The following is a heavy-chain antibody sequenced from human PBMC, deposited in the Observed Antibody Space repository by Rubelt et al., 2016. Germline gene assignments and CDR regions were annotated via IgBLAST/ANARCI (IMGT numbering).Heavy chain of an antibody. V-gene: IGHV3-15*01. CDR2: IKSKTDGGTS. CDR3: ATLKGGTQTY. J-gene: IGHJ4*02. D-gene: IGHD1-26*01. Sequence: EVQLVESGGGLVKPGGSLRLSCAASGFNFSNTWMSWVRQPPGKWLECVGRIKSKTDGGTSDYAAPVNGRFTISREDSQDTLYLQINSLRTEDTAVYYCATLKGGTQTYWGQGTLVTVSS. CDR1: GFNFSNTW.